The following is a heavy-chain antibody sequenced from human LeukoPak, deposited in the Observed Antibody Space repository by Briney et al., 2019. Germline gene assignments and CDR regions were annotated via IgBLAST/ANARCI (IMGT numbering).Heavy chain of an antibody. J-gene: IGHJ5*01. CDR2: IYYSGST. V-gene: IGHV4-39*07. Sequence: SETLSLTCTVSGGSISSSYSYWGWIRQPPGKGLEWIGNIYYSGSTYYSPSLKSRVTISIDTSNNQFSLTLSSVTAADTAFYYCARDPKSAVAADWFDPWGQGTLVTVSS. CDR1: GGSISSSYSY. D-gene: IGHD6-19*01. CDR3: ARDPKSAVAADWFDP.